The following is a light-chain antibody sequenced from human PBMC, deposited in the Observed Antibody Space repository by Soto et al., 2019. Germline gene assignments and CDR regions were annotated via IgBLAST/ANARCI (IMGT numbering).Light chain of an antibody. CDR3: SSYRSRDTPVV. J-gene: IGLJ2*01. CDR1: TSDVGSHYT. Sequence: QSALTQPASVSGSPGQSITIPCTGTTSDVGSHYTVSWYQQHPGKAPKLMIYDVTNRPSGVSYRFSGSKSGITASLTISGLQAEDEAEYYCSSYRSRDTPVVFGGGTKLTVL. V-gene: IGLV2-14*01. CDR2: DVT.